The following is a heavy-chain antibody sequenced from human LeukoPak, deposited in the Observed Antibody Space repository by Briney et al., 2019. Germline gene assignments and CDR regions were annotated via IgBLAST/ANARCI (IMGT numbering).Heavy chain of an antibody. CDR1: GFTFSSYA. CDR2: ISYDGSNK. J-gene: IGHJ4*02. V-gene: IGHV3-30-3*01. Sequence: GGSLRLSCAASGFTFSSYAMHWVRQAPGKGLEWVAVISYDGSNKYYADSVRGRFTISKDNSKDTLYLQMNSLRDEDTAVYYCARDISPAAISIGARDWGQGTLVTVSS. CDR3: ARDISPAAISIGARD. D-gene: IGHD2-2*02.